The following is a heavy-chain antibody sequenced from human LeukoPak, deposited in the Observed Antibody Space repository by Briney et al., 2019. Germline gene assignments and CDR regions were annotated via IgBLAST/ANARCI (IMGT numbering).Heavy chain of an antibody. CDR3: ARDRRSFGMDV. Sequence: SQTLSLTCTVSGGSISSGDYYWSWIRQPPGKGLEWIGYIYYSGCTYYNPSLKSRVTISVDTSKNQFSLKLSSVTAAGTAVYYCARDRRSFGMDVWGQGTTVTVSS. CDR1: GGSISSGDYY. J-gene: IGHJ6*02. V-gene: IGHV4-30-4*01. CDR2: IYYSGCT.